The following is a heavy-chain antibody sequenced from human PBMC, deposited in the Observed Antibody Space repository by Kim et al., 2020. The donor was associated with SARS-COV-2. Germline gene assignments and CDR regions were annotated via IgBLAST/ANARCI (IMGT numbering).Heavy chain of an antibody. CDR3: ARDGPTIVVVPAATKYWEDNGMDV. J-gene: IGHJ6*02. D-gene: IGHD2-2*01. Sequence: SVKVSCKASGGTFSSYAISWVRQAPGQGLEWMGGIIPIFGTANYAQKFQGRVTITADESTSTAYMELSSLRSEDTAVYYCARDGPTIVVVPAATKYWEDNGMDVWGQGTTVTVSS. CDR1: GGTFSSYA. V-gene: IGHV1-69*13. CDR2: IIPIFGTA.